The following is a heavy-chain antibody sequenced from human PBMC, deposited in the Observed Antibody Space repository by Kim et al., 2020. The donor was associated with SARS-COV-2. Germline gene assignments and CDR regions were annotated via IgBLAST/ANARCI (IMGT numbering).Heavy chain of an antibody. CDR1: GGTFSSYT. J-gene: IGHJ4*02. CDR3: ARGGGPGGVEY. CDR2: IIPILGIA. D-gene: IGHD3-16*01. Sequence: SVKVSCKASGGTFSSYTISWVRQAPGQGLEWMGRIIPILGIANYAQKFQGRVTITADKSTSTAYMELSSLRSEDTAVYYCARGGGPGGVEYWGQGTLVTVSS. V-gene: IGHV1-69*02.